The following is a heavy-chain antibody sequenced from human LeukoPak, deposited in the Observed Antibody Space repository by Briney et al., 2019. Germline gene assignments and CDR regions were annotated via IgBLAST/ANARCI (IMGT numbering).Heavy chain of an antibody. CDR1: GGSISSSNW. D-gene: IGHD2-2*01. V-gene: IGHV4-4*02. CDR2: IYHGGST. Sequence: SGTLSLTCAVSGGSISSSNWWSWVRQPPGKGLEWIGEIYHGGSTNYNPSLKSRVTISVDKSKNQFSLKLSSVTAADTAVYYCARIMGRGYCSSTSCRGDWFDPWGQGTLVTVSS. J-gene: IGHJ5*02. CDR3: ARIMGRGYCSSTSCRGDWFDP.